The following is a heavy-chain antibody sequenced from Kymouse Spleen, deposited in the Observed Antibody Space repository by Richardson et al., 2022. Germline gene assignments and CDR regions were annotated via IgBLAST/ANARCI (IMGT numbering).Heavy chain of an antibody. Sequence: QVQLVESGGGVVQPGRSLRLSCAASGFTFSSYGMHWVRQAPGKGLEWVAVIWYDGSNKYYADSVKGRFTISRDNSKNTLYLQMNSLRAEDTAVYYCARDRSSSWYFDYWGQGTLVTVSS. CDR2: IWYDGSNK. V-gene: IGHV3-33*01. CDR1: GFTFSSYG. J-gene: IGHJ4*02. D-gene: IGHD6-13*01. CDR3: ARDRSSSWYFDY.